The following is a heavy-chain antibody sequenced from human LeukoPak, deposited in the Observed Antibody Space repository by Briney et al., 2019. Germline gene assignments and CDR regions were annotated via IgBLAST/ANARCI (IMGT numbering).Heavy chain of an antibody. Sequence: ASLNVSCTASGYTFTSYDINWVRQATGQGLEWMGWMNPNSGNTGYAQKFQGRVTMTRNTSISTAYMELSSLRSGDTAVYYCARGGEDIVVVVAARDDAFDIWGQGTMVTVSS. CDR1: GYTFTSYD. CDR2: MNPNSGNT. CDR3: ARGGEDIVVVVAARDDAFDI. V-gene: IGHV1-8*01. D-gene: IGHD2-15*01. J-gene: IGHJ3*02.